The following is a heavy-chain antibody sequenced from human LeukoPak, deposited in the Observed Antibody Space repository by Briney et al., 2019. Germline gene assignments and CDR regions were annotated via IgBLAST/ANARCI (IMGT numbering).Heavy chain of an antibody. CDR1: GYTLTELS. CDR3: ATDPLRVAGRTTDY. CDR2: FDPEDGET. Sequence: ASVEVSCKVSGYTLTELSMHWVRQAPGKGLEWMGGFDPEDGETIYAQKFQGRVTMTEDTSTDTAYMELSSLRSEDTAVYYCATDPLRVAGRTTDYWGQGTLVTVSS. D-gene: IGHD6-19*01. V-gene: IGHV1-24*01. J-gene: IGHJ4*02.